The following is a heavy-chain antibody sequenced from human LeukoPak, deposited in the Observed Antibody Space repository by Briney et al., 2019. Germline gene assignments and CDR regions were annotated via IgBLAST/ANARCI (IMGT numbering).Heavy chain of an antibody. CDR3: ARGGGLDV. J-gene: IGHJ6*02. CDR2: IKQDGSEK. CDR1: GFTFSSYW. V-gene: IGHV3-7*03. Sequence: GGSLRLSCAASGFTFSSYWMSWVRQAPGKGLEWVANIKQDGSEKNYVDSVKGRSTISRDNAKNSLYLQMSNLRAEDTAVYFCARGGGLDVWGQGATVTVSS.